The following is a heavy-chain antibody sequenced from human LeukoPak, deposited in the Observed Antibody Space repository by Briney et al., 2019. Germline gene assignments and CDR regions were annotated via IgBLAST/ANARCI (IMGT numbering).Heavy chain of an antibody. CDR1: GFTFSSYA. V-gene: IGHV3-23*01. Sequence: GGSLRLSCAASGFTFSSYAMSWVRQAPGKGLEWVSAISGSGGSTYYADSVKGRFTISRDNSKNTLYLQMNSLRAEDTAVYYCAKEARLLVDGSGYYYGNFDYWGQGTLVTVSS. D-gene: IGHD3-22*01. J-gene: IGHJ4*02. CDR2: ISGSGGST. CDR3: AKEARLLVDGSGYYYGNFDY.